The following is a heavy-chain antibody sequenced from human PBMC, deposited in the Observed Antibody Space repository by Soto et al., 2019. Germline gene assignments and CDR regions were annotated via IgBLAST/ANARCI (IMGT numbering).Heavy chain of an antibody. D-gene: IGHD4-17*01. Sequence: GESLKTPCQVSGYTFTIYWIGWVRQVPGKGLEWMGITYTSDSDNRYSTSFQGQVTISADQSINTAYLQWNSLKASDTAIYYCARPANTVADHFDLWGQGTPVTVSS. CDR1: GYTFTIYW. J-gene: IGHJ4*02. V-gene: IGHV5-51*01. CDR2: TYTSDSDN. CDR3: ARPANTVADHFDL.